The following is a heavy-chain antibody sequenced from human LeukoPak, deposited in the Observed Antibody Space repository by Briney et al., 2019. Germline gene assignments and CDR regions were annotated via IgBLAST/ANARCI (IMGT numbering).Heavy chain of an antibody. J-gene: IGHJ3*01. CDR3: AREPRYDNSDSGAF. V-gene: IGHV4-59*12. CDR1: GGSISSYY. D-gene: IGHD3-22*01. CDR2: ISHSGNT. Sequence: SETLSLTCTVSGGSISSYYWSWIRQPPGKGLEWIGYISHSGNTYYNPSLKSRVTISVDTSTNQFSLKLTSVTAADTALYYCAREPRYDNSDSGAFWGQGTVVTVSS.